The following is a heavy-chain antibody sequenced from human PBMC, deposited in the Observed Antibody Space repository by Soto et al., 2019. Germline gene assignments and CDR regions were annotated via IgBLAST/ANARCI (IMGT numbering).Heavy chain of an antibody. CDR2: ISAHNGNT. Sequence: QIHLVQSGAEVKKPGASVKVSCKGAGYGFTTYGITWVRQAPGQGLEWMAWISAHNGNTNYAQKPQGRVTVTRDTSTCTAYMEHRGLGSDDPAVYYSAPGRYGDYSGPGALVHASS. J-gene: IGHJ4*02. CDR3: APGRYGDY. V-gene: IGHV1-18*01. CDR1: GYGFTTYG. D-gene: IGHD1-26*01.